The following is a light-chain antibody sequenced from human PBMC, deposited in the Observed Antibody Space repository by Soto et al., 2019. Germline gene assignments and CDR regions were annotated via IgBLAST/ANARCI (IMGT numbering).Light chain of an antibody. CDR3: SSYTSSFKLAV. V-gene: IGLV2-14*03. Sequence: QSVLTQPASVSGSPGQSITIFCTGTSSDVGGYNYVSWYQQHPGSAPKLMIYDVSSRPSGVSIRFSGSKSGNTASLTISGLQAEDEADYYCSSYTSSFKLAVFGSGTKVTVL. J-gene: IGLJ1*01. CDR2: DVS. CDR1: SSDVGGYNY.